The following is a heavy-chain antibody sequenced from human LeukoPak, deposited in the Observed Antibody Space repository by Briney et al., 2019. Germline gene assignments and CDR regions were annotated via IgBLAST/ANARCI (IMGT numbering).Heavy chain of an antibody. CDR3: AGYCSSTSCYIYYYYGMDV. Sequence: GGSLRLSCAASGFTFSSYGMHWVRRAPGKGLEWVAVISYDGSNKYYADSVKGRFTISRDNSKNTLYLQMNSLRAEDTAVYYCAGYCSSTSCYIYYYYGMDVWGQGTTVTVS. J-gene: IGHJ6*02. V-gene: IGHV3-30*19. CDR1: GFTFSSYG. D-gene: IGHD2-2*02. CDR2: ISYDGSNK.